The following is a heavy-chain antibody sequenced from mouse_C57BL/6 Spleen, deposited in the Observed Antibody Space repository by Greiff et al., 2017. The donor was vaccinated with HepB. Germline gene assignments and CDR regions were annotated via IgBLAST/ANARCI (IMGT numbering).Heavy chain of an antibody. CDR3: ARRPIYVWAMDY. Sequence: QVQLQQSGPELVKPGASVKISCKASGYAFSSSWMNWVKQRPGKGLEWIGRIYPGDGDTNYNGKFKGKATLTADKSSSTAYMQLSSLTSEDSAVYFCARRPIYVWAMDYWGQGTSVTVSS. CDR2: IYPGDGDT. CDR1: GYAFSSSW. J-gene: IGHJ4*01. V-gene: IGHV1-82*01. D-gene: IGHD1-1*01.